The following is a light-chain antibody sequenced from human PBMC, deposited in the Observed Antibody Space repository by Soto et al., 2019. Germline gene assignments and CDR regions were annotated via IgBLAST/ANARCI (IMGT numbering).Light chain of an antibody. CDR2: AAS. J-gene: IGKJ4*01. V-gene: IGKV1-9*01. Sequence: DIQLTQSPSFLSASVGDRVTITCRASQGIISYLALYQQKPGKAPKVLIYAASTLQSGVPSRFSGSGSGTEFPLTISSLQTEDFAPYYCQQLNTYPLTFGGGTKVEIK. CDR1: QGIISY. CDR3: QQLNTYPLT.